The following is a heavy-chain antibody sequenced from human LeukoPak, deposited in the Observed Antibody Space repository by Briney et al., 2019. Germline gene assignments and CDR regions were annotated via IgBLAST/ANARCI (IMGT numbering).Heavy chain of an antibody. J-gene: IGHJ4*02. CDR2: INPSGDST. D-gene: IGHD3-22*01. V-gene: IGHV1-46*01. CDR1: GYTFSIHY. Sequence: GASVKVSRKASGYTFSIHYVHWARQSPGQGLEEMGIINPSGDSTSYAKKCQGRVTMTRDTYTSTVYMELSSLRSEDTAVYYCAKAMFYFDSSGYWPSGYWGQGTLVTVSS. CDR3: AKAMFYFDSSGYWPSGY.